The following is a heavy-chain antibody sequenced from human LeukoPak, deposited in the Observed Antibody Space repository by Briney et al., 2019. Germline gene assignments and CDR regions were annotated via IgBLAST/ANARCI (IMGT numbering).Heavy chain of an antibody. J-gene: IGHJ4*02. V-gene: IGHV1-2*06. D-gene: IGHD2-21*02. CDR3: ARDFDGAGDWNYLVY. CDR1: GYTFTGYY. Sequence: ASVKVSCKASGYTFTGYYMHWVRQAPGQGLEWVGRINPNSGDTNYAQKFQGRVTMTRDTSISTAYMELSRLRSDDTAVYYCARDFDGAGDWNYLVYWGQGTLVTVSS. CDR2: INPNSGDT.